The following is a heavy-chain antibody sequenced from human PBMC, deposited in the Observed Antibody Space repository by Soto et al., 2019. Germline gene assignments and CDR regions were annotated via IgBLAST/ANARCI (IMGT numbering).Heavy chain of an antibody. CDR1: GYTLAELS. J-gene: IGHJ3*02. CDR2: FDPEDGET. D-gene: IGHD2-21*02. Sequence: ASVKVSCKVSGYTLAELSMHWVRQAPGKGREWMGGFDPEDGETIYAQKFQGRVTMTENTSTDTAYMELSSLRSEDTAVYYCATCKSGGDCYSGREDAFDIWGQGTMVTVSS. CDR3: ATCKSGGDCYSGREDAFDI. V-gene: IGHV1-24*01.